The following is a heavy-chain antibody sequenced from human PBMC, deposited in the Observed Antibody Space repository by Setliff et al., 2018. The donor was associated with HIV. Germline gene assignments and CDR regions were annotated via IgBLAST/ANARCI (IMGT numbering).Heavy chain of an antibody. CDR2: IYNNGST. J-gene: IGHJ4*02. D-gene: IGHD6-13*01. CDR3: ARGRGSSSICPTDY. Sequence: TLSLTCTVTGGSISSGGFYWTWIRQHPGKGLEWIGYIYNNGSTYHSPSLESRVTISIDTSKNQFSLKLSSVTSADTAVYFCARGRGSSSICPTDYWGQGTLVTVSS. CDR1: GGSISSGGFY. V-gene: IGHV4-31*03.